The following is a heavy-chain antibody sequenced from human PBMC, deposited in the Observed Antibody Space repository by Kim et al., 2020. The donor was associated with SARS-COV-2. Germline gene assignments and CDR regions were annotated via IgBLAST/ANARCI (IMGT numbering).Heavy chain of an antibody. Sequence: GGSLRLSCAASGFTFSSYAMSWVRQAPGKGLEWVSAISGSGGSTYYADSVKGRFTISRDNSKNTLYLQMNSLRAEDTAVYYCAKKGYCSGGSCYRSWFDPWGQGTLVTVSS. V-gene: IGHV3-23*01. D-gene: IGHD2-15*01. CDR1: GFTFSSYA. CDR2: ISGSGGST. J-gene: IGHJ5*02. CDR3: AKKGYCSGGSCYRSWFDP.